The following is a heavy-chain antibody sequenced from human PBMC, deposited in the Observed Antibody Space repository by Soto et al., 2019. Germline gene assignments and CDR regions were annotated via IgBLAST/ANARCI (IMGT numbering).Heavy chain of an antibody. CDR2: ISYDGSNK. CDR3: AKEGNRVFDL. Sequence: GGSLRLSCAAYGFTFSSYGMHWVRQAPDKGLEWVAVISYDGSNKYYADSVKGRFTISRDNSKNTLYLQMNSLRAEDTAVYYCAKEGNRVFDLWGRGTLVTVSS. J-gene: IGHJ2*01. D-gene: IGHD1-1*01. V-gene: IGHV3-30*18. CDR1: GFTFSSYG.